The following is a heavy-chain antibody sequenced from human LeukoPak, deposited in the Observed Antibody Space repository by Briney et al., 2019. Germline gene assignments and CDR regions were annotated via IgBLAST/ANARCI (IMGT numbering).Heavy chain of an antibody. CDR3: ARHFAYSSSSYFDY. CDR1: GGSVSNYY. D-gene: IGHD6-6*01. Sequence: SETLSLTCSVSGGSVSNYYWSRIRQPLGKGLEWIGYVYYTGSTNYNPSLKSRVTMFEDKSKNQFSLRLYSVTVADTAVYYCARHFAYSSSSYFDYWGQGSLVTVSS. J-gene: IGHJ4*02. CDR2: VYYTGST. V-gene: IGHV4-59*08.